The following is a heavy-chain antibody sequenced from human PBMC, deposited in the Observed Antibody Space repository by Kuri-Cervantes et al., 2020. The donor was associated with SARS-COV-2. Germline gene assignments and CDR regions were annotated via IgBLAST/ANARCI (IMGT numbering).Heavy chain of an antibody. J-gene: IGHJ4*02. CDR1: GFTFSSYA. CDR3: AKDRISATYFGSASPDY. CDR2: VSGGGVST. V-gene: IGHV3-23*01. D-gene: IGHD3-10*01. Sequence: GRSLRPPCQPFGFTFSSYAMSWVRQAPGKGLEWVSTVSGGGVSTYYADSVKGRFTISRDNAASTMFLQMNSLRAEDTALYFCAKDRISATYFGSASPDYWGQGTLVTVSS.